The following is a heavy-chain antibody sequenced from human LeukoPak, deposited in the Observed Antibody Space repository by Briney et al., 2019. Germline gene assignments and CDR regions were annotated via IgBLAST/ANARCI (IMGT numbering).Heavy chain of an antibody. D-gene: IGHD6-6*01. CDR3: ARRRRAARPASFDY. Sequence: ASVKVSCKASGYTLTSYDINWVRQATGQGLERMGWMNPNSGNTGYAQKFQGRVTITRNTSISTAYMELSSLRSEDTAVYYCARRRRAARPASFDYWGQGTLVTVSS. J-gene: IGHJ4*02. V-gene: IGHV1-8*03. CDR1: GYTLTSYD. CDR2: MNPNSGNT.